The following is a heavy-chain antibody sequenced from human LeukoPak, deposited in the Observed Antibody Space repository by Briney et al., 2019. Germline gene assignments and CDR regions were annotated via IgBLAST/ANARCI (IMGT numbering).Heavy chain of an antibody. CDR3: ARGRGYSSSWYFDY. J-gene: IGHJ4*02. Sequence: GGSLRLSCAASGFTFSSYGMHWVRQAPGKGLEWVAVIWYDGSNKYYADSVKGRFTISRDNSENTLYLQMNSLRAEDTAVYYCARGRGYSSSWYFDYWGQGTLVTVSS. D-gene: IGHD6-13*01. CDR1: GFTFSSYG. CDR2: IWYDGSNK. V-gene: IGHV3-33*01.